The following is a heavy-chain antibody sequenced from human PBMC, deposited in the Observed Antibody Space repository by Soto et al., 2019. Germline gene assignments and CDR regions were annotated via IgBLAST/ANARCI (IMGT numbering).Heavy chain of an antibody. CDR1: GFTFSSYG. D-gene: IGHD1-26*01. V-gene: IGHV3-30*18. CDR2: ISYDGSNK. CDR3: ANWDVRATTGSAVGY. Sequence: GGSLRLSCAASGFTFSSYGIHWVRQAPGKGLEWVAVISYDGSNKYYADSVKGRFTISRDNSKNTLYLQMNSLRAEDTAVYYCANWDVRATTGSAVGYWGQGTLLTFSA. J-gene: IGHJ4*02.